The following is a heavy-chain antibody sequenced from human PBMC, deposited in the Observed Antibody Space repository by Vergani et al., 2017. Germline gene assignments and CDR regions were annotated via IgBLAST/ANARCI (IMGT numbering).Heavy chain of an antibody. CDR1: GGSISSSNW. Sequence: QVQLQESGPGLVKPPGTLSLTCAVSGGSISSSNWWSWVRQPPGKGLEWIGEIYHSGSTNYNPSLKSRVTISVDKSKNQFSLKLSSVTAADTAVYYCARVRRDDSSGYYYYYGMDVWGQGTTVTVSS. CDR3: ARVRRDDSSGYYYYYGMDV. D-gene: IGHD3-22*01. V-gene: IGHV4-4*03. J-gene: IGHJ6*02. CDR2: IYHSGST.